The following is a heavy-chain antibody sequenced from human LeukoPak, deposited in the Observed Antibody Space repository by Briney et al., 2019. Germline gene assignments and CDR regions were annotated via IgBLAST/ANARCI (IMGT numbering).Heavy chain of an antibody. CDR1: GGSISSSSYY. Sequence: SETLSLTCTVSGGSISSSSYYWGWIRQPPGKGLEWIGEITQSGTTNYNPSLKSRVTISVDKSNNQFSLKLSSVTAADTAVYYCARDRAVPGTSRCFDPWGQGTLVTVSS. CDR2: ITQSGTT. D-gene: IGHD6-19*01. J-gene: IGHJ5*02. V-gene: IGHV4-39*07. CDR3: ARDRAVPGTSRCFDP.